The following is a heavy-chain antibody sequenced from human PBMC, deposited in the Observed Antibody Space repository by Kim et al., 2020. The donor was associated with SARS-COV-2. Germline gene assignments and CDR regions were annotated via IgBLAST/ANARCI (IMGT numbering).Heavy chain of an antibody. V-gene: IGHV3-30*04. CDR1: GFSFSSYP. Sequence: GGSLRLSCVASGFSFSSYPMHWVRQAPGKGLEWVALISYDGSNKYYAESVKGRFTISRDNSKSTLYLQMGSLRAEDTAVYYCARDRDATGSNYDSWGQGTLVTVSS. CDR3: ARDRDATGSNYDS. J-gene: IGHJ5*01. CDR2: ISYDGSNK. D-gene: IGHD3-10*01.